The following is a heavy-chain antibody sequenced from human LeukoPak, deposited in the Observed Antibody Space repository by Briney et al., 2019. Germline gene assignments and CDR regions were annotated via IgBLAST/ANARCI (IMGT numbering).Heavy chain of an antibody. Sequence: ASVKVSCKASGYTFTSCVFNWVRQATGQGLEWMAWMNPKSGNTGYAQKFQGRVTMTRETSISTAYMELSSLRVEDSAVYYCVRDKRGAAAADDPFDIWGQGTMVTVSS. V-gene: IGHV1-8*01. J-gene: IGHJ3*02. D-gene: IGHD6-13*01. CDR3: VRDKRGAAAADDPFDI. CDR2: MNPKSGNT. CDR1: GYTFTSCV.